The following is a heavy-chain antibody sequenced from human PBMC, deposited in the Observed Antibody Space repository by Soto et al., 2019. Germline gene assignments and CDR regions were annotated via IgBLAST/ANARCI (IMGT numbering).Heavy chain of an antibody. D-gene: IGHD6-19*01. CDR3: ARGFSQQWLVLVVAFDI. J-gene: IGHJ3*02. Sequence: PGGSLRLSCAASGFTFSSYSMNWVRQAPGKGLEWVSYISSSSTIYYADSVKDRFTISRDNAKNSLYLQMNSLRDEDTAVYYCARGFSQQWLVLVVAFDIWGQGTMVTVSS. CDR1: GFTFSSYS. V-gene: IGHV3-48*02. CDR2: ISSSSTI.